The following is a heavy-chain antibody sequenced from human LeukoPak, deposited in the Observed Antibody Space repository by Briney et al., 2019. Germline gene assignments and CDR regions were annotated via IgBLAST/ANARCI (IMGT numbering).Heavy chain of an antibody. V-gene: IGHV3-11*01. CDR1: GFTFSDYY. J-gene: IGHJ4*02. CDR2: ISSSGSTI. D-gene: IGHD5-12*01. Sequence: PGGSLRLSCAASGFTFSDYYMSWIRQAPGKGLEWASYISSSGSTIYYADSVKGRFTISRDNAKNSLYLQMNSLRAEDTAVYYCARAYPNSGPHYFDYWGQGTLVTVSS. CDR3: ARAYPNSGPHYFDY.